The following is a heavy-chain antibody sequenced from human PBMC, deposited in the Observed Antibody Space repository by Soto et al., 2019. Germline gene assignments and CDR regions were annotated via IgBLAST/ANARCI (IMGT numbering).Heavy chain of an antibody. Sequence: EVQLVESGGGLVQPGGSLRLSCAVSGITLSDNYMDWVRQAPGKGLEWVGRSRNRVNSYSTEYAASVRGRFTIPRDDSQNLMYMQMNSLRTEDTAVFYCARSSVFGGRYPIEHWGQGTLVTVSS. J-gene: IGHJ4*02. CDR2: SRNRVNSYST. V-gene: IGHV3-72*01. CDR3: ARSSVFGGRYPIEH. D-gene: IGHD1-26*01. CDR1: GITLSDNY.